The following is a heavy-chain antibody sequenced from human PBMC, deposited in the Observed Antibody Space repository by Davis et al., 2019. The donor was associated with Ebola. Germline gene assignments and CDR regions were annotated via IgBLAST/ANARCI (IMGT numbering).Heavy chain of an antibody. CDR2: INTGNGDT. J-gene: IGHJ4*02. Sequence: ASVKVSCKASGDTSNIYKIHWVRQAPGQGLEWMGWINTGNGDTRYSRKFQDRVTITRDTSASTAYMELSSLRSEDTAVYYCARRDSSSLFDYWGQGTLVTVSS. CDR1: GDTSNIYK. CDR3: ARRDSSSLFDY. D-gene: IGHD6-6*01. V-gene: IGHV1-3*04.